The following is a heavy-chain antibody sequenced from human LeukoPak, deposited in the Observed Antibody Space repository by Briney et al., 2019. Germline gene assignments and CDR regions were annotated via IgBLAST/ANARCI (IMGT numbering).Heavy chain of an antibody. Sequence: GGSLRLSCAASGFTFSSYWINWVRQAPGKGLEWVSTVSGTSGSTYYEDSVKGRFTISSDKAKNTLYLQVNSLRVEDTAVYYCAKTAEPTMLGAFDLWGQGTMVTVSS. CDR1: GFTFSSYW. CDR3: AKTAEPTMLGAFDL. V-gene: IGHV3-23*01. D-gene: IGHD1-14*01. CDR2: VSGTSGST. J-gene: IGHJ3*01.